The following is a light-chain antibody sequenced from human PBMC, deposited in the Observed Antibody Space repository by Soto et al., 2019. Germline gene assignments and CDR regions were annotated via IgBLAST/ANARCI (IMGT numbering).Light chain of an antibody. V-gene: IGKV3-20*01. J-gene: IGKJ5*01. CDR3: QKYGSSPIT. CDR2: GAS. CDR1: QSVSSSY. Sequence: EIALTQSPGTLSLSPGERATLSCRASQSVSSSYLAWYQQKPGQAPRLLIYGASTRYTGIPYRFSGSGSGTDFTLTISRLEPEDLAIYYCQKYGSSPITFGEGTRVEIK.